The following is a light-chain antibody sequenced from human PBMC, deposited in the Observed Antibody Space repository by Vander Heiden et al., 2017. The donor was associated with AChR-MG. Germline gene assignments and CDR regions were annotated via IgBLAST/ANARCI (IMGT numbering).Light chain of an antibody. CDR3: SSYTSSGTVV. Sequence: QSALTQPASVSGSPGQSITISCTGTTSDIGTSYFVSWYQQPPGKAPKLMIYEVSYRPSGVSNRFSGSKSGNAASLTISGLQAEDEADYYCSSYTSSGTVVFGGGTKLTVL. CDR1: TSDIGTSYF. J-gene: IGLJ2*01. CDR2: EVS. V-gene: IGLV2-14*01.